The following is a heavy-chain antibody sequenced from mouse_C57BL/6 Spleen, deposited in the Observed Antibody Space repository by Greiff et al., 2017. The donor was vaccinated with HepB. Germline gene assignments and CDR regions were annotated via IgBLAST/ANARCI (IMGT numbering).Heavy chain of an antibody. D-gene: IGHD1-1*01. Sequence: QLQQPGAELVRPGSSVKLSCKASGYTFTSYWMHWVKQRPIQGLEWIGNIDPSDSETHYNQKFKDKATLTVDKSSSTAYMQLSSLTSEDSAVYYCAREGYGSSYVPYYFDYWGQGTTLTVSS. CDR1: GYTFTSYW. CDR2: IDPSDSET. V-gene: IGHV1-52*01. CDR3: AREGYGSSYVPYYFDY. J-gene: IGHJ2*01.